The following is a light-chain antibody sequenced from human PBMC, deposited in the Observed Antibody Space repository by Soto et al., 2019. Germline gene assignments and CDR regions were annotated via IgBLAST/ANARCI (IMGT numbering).Light chain of an antibody. CDR2: KAS. V-gene: IGKV1-5*03. Sequence: DFQMTQSPSTLSASVGDRVTITCRASQSIRSWLAWYQQKPGKAPKLLIYKASSLQSGVPSRFSGSGSGTEFTLTISVLQPDDFANYYCQQYHSFPLTFGGGTKVEV. J-gene: IGKJ4*01. CDR3: QQYHSFPLT. CDR1: QSIRSW.